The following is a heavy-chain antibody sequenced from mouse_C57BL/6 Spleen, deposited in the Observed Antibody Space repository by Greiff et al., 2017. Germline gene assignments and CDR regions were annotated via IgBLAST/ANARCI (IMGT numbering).Heavy chain of an antibody. CDR3: ARHEDYGFAY. CDR1: GFTFSDYY. J-gene: IGHJ3*01. V-gene: IGHV5-12*01. Sequence: EVKLVESGGGLVQPGGSLKLSCAASGFTFSDYYMCWVRQTPEKRLEWVEYISNGGGSTYYPDTVKGRFTISRDNAKNTLYLQMSRLKSEDTAMYYCARHEDYGFAYWGQGTLVTVSA. CDR2: ISNGGGST. D-gene: IGHD2-4*01.